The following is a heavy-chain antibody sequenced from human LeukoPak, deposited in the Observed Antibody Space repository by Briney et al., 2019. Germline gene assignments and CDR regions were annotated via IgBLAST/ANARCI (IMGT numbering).Heavy chain of an antibody. CDR1: GLSVSSNY. CDR2: ISSGSSYI. D-gene: IGHD6-19*01. J-gene: IGHJ4*02. V-gene: IGHV3-21*01. Sequence: GGSLRLSCAVSGLSVSSNYMNWVRQAPGKGLEWVSSISSGSSYIYYADSLKGRFTISRDNAKNSLYLQMNSLGAEDTAVYYCATGVRGYNSALDYWGQGTLVTVSP. CDR3: ATGVRGYNSALDY.